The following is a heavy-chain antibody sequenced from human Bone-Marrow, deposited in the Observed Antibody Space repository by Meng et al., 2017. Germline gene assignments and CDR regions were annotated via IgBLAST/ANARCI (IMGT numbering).Heavy chain of an antibody. Sequence: EVPLWGPVGALVLPGGSLSLSCTASGFTFISYWIHWVRQSPGKGPVWVSRINTDESSTDYADSVKGRFTISRDNAKNTLYLQMNSLGAEDTAMYYCARFTPFDYWGQGTLVTVSS. CDR3: ARFTPFDY. V-gene: IGHV3-74*01. CDR2: INTDESST. J-gene: IGHJ4*02. CDR1: GFTFISYW.